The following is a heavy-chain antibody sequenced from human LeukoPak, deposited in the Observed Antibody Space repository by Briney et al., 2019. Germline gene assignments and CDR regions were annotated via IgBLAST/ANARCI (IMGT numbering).Heavy chain of an antibody. D-gene: IGHD2-21*02. CDR2: INPDGTTE. Sequence: GGSLRLSCAASGFTFSTYWMSWVRQAPGKGLEWVASINPDGTTEHYVDSVKGRFTVSRDNAKNSLFLQMNTLRVEDTAMYHCAKLIREVTSYDYWGPGALVTVSS. V-gene: IGHV3-7*01. CDR1: GFTFSTYW. CDR3: AKLIREVTSYDY. J-gene: IGHJ4*02.